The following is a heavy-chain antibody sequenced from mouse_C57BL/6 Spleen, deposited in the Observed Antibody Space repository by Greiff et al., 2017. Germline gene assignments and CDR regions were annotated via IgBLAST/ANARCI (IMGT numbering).Heavy chain of an antibody. D-gene: IGHD1-1*01. CDR1: GYTFTSNW. CDR2: IDPSDSYT. Sequence: QVQLQQPGAELVMPGASVKLSCKASGYTFTSNWMHWVKQRPGQGLEWIGEIDPSDSYTNYNQKFKGKSTVTVDKSSSTAYMQLSSLTSEDSAVYYCARGIYYVSSLDYYFDYWGQGTTLTVSS. V-gene: IGHV1-69*01. J-gene: IGHJ2*01. CDR3: ARGIYYVSSLDYYFDY.